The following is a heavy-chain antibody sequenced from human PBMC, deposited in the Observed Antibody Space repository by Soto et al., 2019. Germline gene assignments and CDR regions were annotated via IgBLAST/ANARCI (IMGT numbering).Heavy chain of an antibody. CDR2: IISIFGTA. Sequence: QVQRVQSGAEVKKPGSSVKVSCKASGGTFSSYAISWVRQAPGQGLEWMGGIISIFGTANYAQKFQGRVTITADESTSTSYMELSSLRSEDTAVYYCARHVPAAGYYYGMDVWGQGTTVTVSS. CDR3: ARHVPAAGYYYGMDV. D-gene: IGHD2-2*01. J-gene: IGHJ6*02. CDR1: GGTFSSYA. V-gene: IGHV1-69*12.